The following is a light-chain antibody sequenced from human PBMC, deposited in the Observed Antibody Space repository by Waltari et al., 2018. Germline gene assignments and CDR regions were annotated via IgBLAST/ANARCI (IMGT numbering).Light chain of an antibody. J-gene: IGLJ3*02. CDR1: NSNIGNNF. V-gene: IGLV1-51*01. CDR2: DND. Sequence: QSVLTQPPSVSAAPGQRVTISCSGSNSNIGNNFVSWYQQLSGTAPNVLIFDNDNRASGIRDRFAGSKAGTSATLDITGLQTGDEADYYCGTWDTSLSAVVFGGGTKVTVL. CDR3: GTWDTSLSAVV.